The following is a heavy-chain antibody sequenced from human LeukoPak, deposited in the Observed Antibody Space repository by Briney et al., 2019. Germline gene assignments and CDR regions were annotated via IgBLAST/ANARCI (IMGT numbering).Heavy chain of an antibody. D-gene: IGHD2-2*01. V-gene: IGHV3-15*01. CDR3: TTGPSVVVPAAIDPVDY. CDR2: IKSKTDGGTT. Sequence: GGSLRLSCAASGFTFSNAWMSWVRQAPGKGLEWVGRIKSKTDGGTTDYAAPVKGRFTISRDDSKNTLYLQMNSLKTEDTAVYYCTTGPSVVVPAAIDPVDYWGQGTLVTVSS. CDR1: GFTFSNAW. J-gene: IGHJ4*02.